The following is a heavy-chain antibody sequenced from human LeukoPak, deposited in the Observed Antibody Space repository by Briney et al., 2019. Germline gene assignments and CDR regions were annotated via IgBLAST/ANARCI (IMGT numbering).Heavy chain of an antibody. CDR2: FYTTGGT. D-gene: IGHD6-13*01. CDR3: ARVNSSSWFPLGFDP. J-gene: IGHJ5*02. CDR1: AGSIGNYY. Sequence: SETLSLTCSVSAGSIGNYYWSWIRQPPGKGLEWIGYFYTTGGTNYSPSLRSRVTMSLDTSNNQFSLRLTSVTAADTAVYYCARVNSSSWFPLGFDPWGQGTLVTVSS. V-gene: IGHV4-4*09.